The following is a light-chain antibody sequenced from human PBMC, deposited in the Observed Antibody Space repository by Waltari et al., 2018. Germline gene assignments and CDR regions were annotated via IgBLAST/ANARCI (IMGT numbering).Light chain of an antibody. CDR3: GTWDSSLSAVV. CDR2: DNN. CDR1: SSPIGHTS. J-gene: IGLJ2*01. V-gene: IGLV1-51*01. Sequence: QSVLTQPPSVSAAPGQKVTISCPGSSSPIGHTSVPWYQQLPETAPKPLIYDNNKRPSGIPDRFSGSKSGTSATLGITGLQTGDEADYYCGTWDSSLSAVVFGGGTKLTVL.